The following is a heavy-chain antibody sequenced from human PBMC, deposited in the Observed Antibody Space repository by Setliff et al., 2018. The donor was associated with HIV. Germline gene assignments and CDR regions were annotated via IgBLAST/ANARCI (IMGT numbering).Heavy chain of an antibody. V-gene: IGHV4-39*01. J-gene: IGHJ4*02. CDR2: IYYSGST. CDR1: GGSISSSSSF. D-gene: IGHD4-17*01. CDR3: ARQKTVTTYFDY. Sequence: PSETLPLTCTVSGGSISSSSSFWGWIRQPPGKGLEWIGSIYYSGSTYYNPSLQSRVTISVDTSKNQFSLKLSSVTAADTAVYYCARQKTVTTYFDYWGQGTLVTVSS.